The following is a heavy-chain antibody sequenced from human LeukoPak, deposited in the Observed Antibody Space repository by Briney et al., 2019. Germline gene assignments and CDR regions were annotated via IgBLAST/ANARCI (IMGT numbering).Heavy chain of an antibody. Sequence: SETLSLTCTVSGGSISSYYWSWIRQPAGKGLEWIGRIYTSGSTNYNPSLKSRVTMSVDTSKNQFSLKLSSVTAADTAVYYCARGGGYCSGGSCYNWFDPWGQGTLVTVSS. J-gene: IGHJ5*02. V-gene: IGHV4-4*07. CDR1: GGSISSYY. CDR2: IYTSGST. CDR3: ARGGGYCSGGSCYNWFDP. D-gene: IGHD2-15*01.